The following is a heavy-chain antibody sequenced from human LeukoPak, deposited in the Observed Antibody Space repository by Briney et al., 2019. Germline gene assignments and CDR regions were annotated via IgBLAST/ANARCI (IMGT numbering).Heavy chain of an antibody. CDR1: GFTFGSYD. J-gene: IGHJ4*02. CDR2: ISSSSTNI. CDR3: AGAPNGAGIRFDY. V-gene: IGHV3-48*01. Sequence: PEGSLRLSCAASGFTFGSYDMKWVRQAPGKGLEWVSHISSSSTNIHYADSVKGRFTISRDNAKNSLYLQMNSLRGEDTAVYYCAGAPNGAGIRFDYWGQGTLVTISS. D-gene: IGHD3-10*01.